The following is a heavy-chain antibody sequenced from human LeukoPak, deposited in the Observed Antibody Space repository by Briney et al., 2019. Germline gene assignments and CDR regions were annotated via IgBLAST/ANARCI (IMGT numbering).Heavy chain of an antibody. V-gene: IGHV4-39*01. J-gene: IGHJ3*02. CDR3: ARPSGSYQPDAFDI. D-gene: IGHD1-26*01. CDR2: IYYSGST. CDR1: GGSISSSSYY. Sequence: PSETLSLTCTVSGGSISSSSYYWGWIRQPPGKGLEWIGSIYYSGSTYYNPSLKSRVTISVDTPKNQFSLKLSSVTAADTAVYYCARPSGSYQPDAFDIWGQGTMVTASS.